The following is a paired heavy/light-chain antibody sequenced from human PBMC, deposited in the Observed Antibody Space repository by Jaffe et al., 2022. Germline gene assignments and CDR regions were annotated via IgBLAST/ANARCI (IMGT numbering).Heavy chain of an antibody. CDR1: GFTFSTYG. CDR3: AKGNSGRSYFHF. J-gene: IGHJ4*02. CDR2: IRSDESNK. D-gene: IGHD6-19*01. V-gene: IGHV3-30*02. Sequence: QVQLVESGGGVVQPGGSLRLSCEASGFTFSTYGMHWVRQAPGKGLEWVTFIRSDESNKYYADSVKGRFTISRDNSKNTLYLQMNSLRTEDTAVYYCAKGNSGRSYFHFWGQGTLVTVSS.
Light chain of an antibody. Sequence: QSVLTQPASVSGSPGQSITISCTGTSSAVGSYNLVSWYQHHPGKAPKLMIYEDTKRPSGISDRFSGSKSGNTASLTISGLQAEDEADYYCCSYAGTTTYWVFGGGTKLTVL. CDR2: EDT. CDR3: CSYAGTTTYWV. V-gene: IGLV2-23*01. J-gene: IGLJ3*02. CDR1: SSAVGSYNL.